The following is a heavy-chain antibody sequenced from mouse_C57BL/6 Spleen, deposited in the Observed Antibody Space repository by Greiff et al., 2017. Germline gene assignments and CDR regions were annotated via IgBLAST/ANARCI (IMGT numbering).Heavy chain of an antibody. V-gene: IGHV10-3*01. CDR1: GFTFNTYA. J-gene: IGHJ3*01. D-gene: IGHD2-12*01. CDR2: IRSKSSNYDK. Sequence: EVKLVESGGGLVKPKGSLKLSCAASGFTFNTYAMHWVRQAPGQGLEWVARIRSKSSNYDKDYADSVKDRFTISIENSQSMLHLQMNNLKTEDTAMYYCVRGGCNDLGQEFADWGKGTMVTVSA. CDR3: VRGGCNDLGQEFAD.